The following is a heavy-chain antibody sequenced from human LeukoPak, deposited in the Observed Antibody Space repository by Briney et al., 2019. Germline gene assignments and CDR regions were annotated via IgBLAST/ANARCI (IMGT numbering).Heavy chain of an antibody. CDR2: IYYRGSA. V-gene: IGHV4-39*01. Sequence: PSETLSLTCTVSGGSISSSSYYWGWIRQSPGKGLEWIGSIYYRGSAYYSPSLKRRVTMSVDTSKNQFSLKLSSVTAADTAVYYCARSVKGRRLLNYWGQGTLVTVSS. CDR3: ARSVKGRRLLNY. CDR1: GGSISSSSYY. D-gene: IGHD4-17*01. J-gene: IGHJ4*02.